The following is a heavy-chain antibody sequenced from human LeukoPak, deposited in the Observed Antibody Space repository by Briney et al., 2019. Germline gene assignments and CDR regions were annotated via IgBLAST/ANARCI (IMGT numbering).Heavy chain of an antibody. CDR1: GYTFTGYH. D-gene: IGHD3/OR15-3a*01. Sequence: GASVKVSCKASGYTFTGYHMHWVRQAPGQGLEWMGRINPNSGDTNNAQKFQGRVTMTRDTSISTAYMELSSLRSDDTAVYYCAKDRTSQPSYYYYMDVWGKGTTVIVSS. V-gene: IGHV1-2*06. CDR3: AKDRTSQPSYYYYMDV. J-gene: IGHJ6*03. CDR2: INPNSGDT.